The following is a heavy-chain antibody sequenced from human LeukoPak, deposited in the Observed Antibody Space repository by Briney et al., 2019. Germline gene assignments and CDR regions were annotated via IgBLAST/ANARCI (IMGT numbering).Heavy chain of an antibody. Sequence: KHGESLKISCKASGYSFSNYWIAWVRQMPGKGLEWMGIIYPGDSDTRYSPSFQGQVTISADKSISTAYLQWSSLKASDTAMYYCARSITMVRGVFDYWGQGTLVTVYS. D-gene: IGHD3-10*01. CDR1: GYSFSNYW. CDR2: IYPGDSDT. CDR3: ARSITMVRGVFDY. J-gene: IGHJ4*02. V-gene: IGHV5-51*01.